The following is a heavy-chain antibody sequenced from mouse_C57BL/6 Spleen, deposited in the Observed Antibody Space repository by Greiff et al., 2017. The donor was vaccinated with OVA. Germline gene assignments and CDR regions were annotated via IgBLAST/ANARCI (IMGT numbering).Heavy chain of an antibody. CDR3: ARRNIYDGYSYYFDY. Sequence: QVQLKESGAELVKPGASVKMSCKASGYTFTTYPIEWMKQNHGKSLEWIGNFHPYNDDTKYNEKFKGKATLTVEKSSSTVYLELSRLTSDDSAVYYCARRNIYDGYSYYFDYWGQGTTLTVSS. J-gene: IGHJ2*01. D-gene: IGHD2-3*01. CDR2: FHPYNDDT. V-gene: IGHV1-47*01. CDR1: GYTFTTYP.